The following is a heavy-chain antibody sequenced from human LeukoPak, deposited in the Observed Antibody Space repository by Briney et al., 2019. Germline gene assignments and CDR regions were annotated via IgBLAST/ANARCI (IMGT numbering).Heavy chain of an antibody. CDR3: ARGELLESSCYSY. J-gene: IGHJ4*02. V-gene: IGHV1-2*02. CDR1: GYTFTGNY. CDR2: INPNSGGT. D-gene: IGHD2-15*01. Sequence: ASVKVSCKASGYTFTGNYMHWVRQAPGQGLEWMGWINPNSGGTNYAQKFQGRVTMTRDTSISTAYMELSRLRSDDTAVYYCARGELLESSCYSYWGQGTLVTVSS.